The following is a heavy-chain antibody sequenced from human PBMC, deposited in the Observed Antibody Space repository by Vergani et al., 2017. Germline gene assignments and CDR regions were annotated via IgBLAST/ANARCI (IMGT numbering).Heavy chain of an antibody. J-gene: IGHJ6*03. Sequence: QVQLQESGPGLLKPSQTLSLTCTVSGASVSRGTYYWTWIRQPAGKKLEWIVRMYTSGHTIYNPSLESRVTMSVDTSKNQFSLQLSSVTAADTAVYYCARASHCINCYSEGPNGPGYYCMDVWGKGTTVTVSS. CDR1: GASVSRGTYY. CDR2: MYTSGHT. V-gene: IGHV4-61*02. D-gene: IGHD2-21*01. CDR3: ARASHCINCYSEGPNGPGYYCMDV.